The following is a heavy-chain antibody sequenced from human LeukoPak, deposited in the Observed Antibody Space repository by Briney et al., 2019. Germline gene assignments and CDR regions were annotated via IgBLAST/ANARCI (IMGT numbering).Heavy chain of an antibody. Sequence: GGSLRLSCVASGFSFSTYTMNWVRQAPGKGLEWVASLSSSGTYIFYADSMKGRFSISRDNAKKSLFLQTNSLRAEDTALYYCARDFAKFSTGYFDSWGQGTLVTVSS. V-gene: IGHV3-21*01. D-gene: IGHD6-19*01. J-gene: IGHJ4*02. CDR1: GFSFSTYT. CDR3: ARDFAKFSTGYFDS. CDR2: LSSSGTYI.